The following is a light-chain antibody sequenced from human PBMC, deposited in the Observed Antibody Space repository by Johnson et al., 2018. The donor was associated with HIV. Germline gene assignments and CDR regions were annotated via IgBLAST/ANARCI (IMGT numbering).Light chain of an antibody. J-gene: IGLJ1*01. CDR1: SSNIENNY. Sequence: QSVLTQPPSVSAAPGQKVTISCSGSSSNIENNYVSWYQQLPGTAPKLLIYDNNRRPSGIPDRFSGSKSGTSGTLGITGLQTGDEADYYCGSWDSSLSAYVFGTGTKVTVL. V-gene: IGLV1-51*01. CDR2: DNN. CDR3: GSWDSSLSAYV.